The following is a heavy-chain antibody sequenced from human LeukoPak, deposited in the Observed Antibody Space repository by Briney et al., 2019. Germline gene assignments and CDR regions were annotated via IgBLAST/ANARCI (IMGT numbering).Heavy chain of an antibody. CDR2: IYSGGST. CDR1: GFTVSSNY. V-gene: IGHV3-53*01. Sequence: GGSLRLSCAASGFTVSSNYMSWVRQAPGKGLEWVSVIYSGGSTYYADSVKGRFTISRDNSKNTLYLQMNNLRAEDTAVYYCARDGRKVITSGWYYFDCWGQGTPVTVSS. CDR3: ARDGRKVITSGWYYFDC. D-gene: IGHD6-19*01. J-gene: IGHJ4*02.